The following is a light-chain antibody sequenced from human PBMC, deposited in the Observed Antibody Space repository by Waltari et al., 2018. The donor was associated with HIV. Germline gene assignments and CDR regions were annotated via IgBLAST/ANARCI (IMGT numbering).Light chain of an antibody. CDR3: QQYNNWPLT. CDR1: QSVSTN. J-gene: IGKJ4*01. V-gene: IGKV3-15*01. CDR2: GAS. Sequence: EIVMTQSPATLSVSPGERATLSCRASQSVSTNLAWYQQKPGQPPRLLIYGASTRATGFPARFSGSGSATEFTLTISSLQSEDFAVYYCQQYNNWPLTFGGGTKVEIK.